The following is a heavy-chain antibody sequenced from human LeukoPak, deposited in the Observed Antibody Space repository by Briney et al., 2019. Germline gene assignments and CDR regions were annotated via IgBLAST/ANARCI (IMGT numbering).Heavy chain of an antibody. Sequence: KPSETLSLTCAVSGGSISSSNWWSWVRQPPGKGLEWIGEIYHSGSTNYNPSLKSRVTISVDKSKNQFSLKLSSVTAADTAVYYCARWGGYYPTNFDYWGQGTLVTVSS. D-gene: IGHD3-3*01. CDR1: GGSISSSNW. J-gene: IGHJ4*02. CDR3: ARWGGYYPTNFDY. CDR2: IYHSGST. V-gene: IGHV4-4*02.